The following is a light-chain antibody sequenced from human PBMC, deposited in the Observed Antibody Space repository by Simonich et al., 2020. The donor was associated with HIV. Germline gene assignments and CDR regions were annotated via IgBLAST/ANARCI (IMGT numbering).Light chain of an antibody. J-gene: IGKJ4*01. CDR3: QQYYSTPLT. CDR2: WAS. Sequence: DIVMTQSPDSLAVSLGERATINCKSSQSVLYSSNNKNYLTWYQQQPGQPPKLLIYWASTRESGVPDRISGSGSGTDFTLTISSLQAEDVAVYYCQQYYSTPLTFGGGTKVEI. CDR1: QSVLYSSNNKNY. V-gene: IGKV4-1*01.